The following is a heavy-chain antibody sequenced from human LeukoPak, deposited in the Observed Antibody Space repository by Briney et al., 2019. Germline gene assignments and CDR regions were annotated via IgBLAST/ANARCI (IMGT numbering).Heavy chain of an antibody. CDR1: GGTFSSYA. CDR2: IIPIFGTA. J-gene: IGHJ4*02. D-gene: IGHD5-18*01. V-gene: IGHV1-69*01. Sequence: GSSVKVYCKASGGTFSSYAISWVRQAPGQGLEWMGGIIPIFGTANYAQKFQGRVTITADESTSTAYMELSSLRSEDTAVYYCATPGYSYGYSVKYYFDYWGQGTLVTVSS. CDR3: ATPGYSYGYSVKYYFDY.